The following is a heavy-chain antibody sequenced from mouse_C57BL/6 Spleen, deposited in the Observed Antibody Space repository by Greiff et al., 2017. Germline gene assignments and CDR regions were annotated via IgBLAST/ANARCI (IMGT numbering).Heavy chain of an antibody. CDR3: TPLYYGYDGGFAY. Sequence: VQLKESGAELARPGASVKLSCTASGFNIKDDYMHWVKQRPEQGLEWIGWIDPENGDTEYASKFQGKATITADTSSNTAYLQLSSLTSEDTAVYYCTPLYYGYDGGFAYWGQGTLVTVSA. CDR1: GFNIKDDY. CDR2: IDPENGDT. J-gene: IGHJ3*01. V-gene: IGHV14-4*01. D-gene: IGHD2-2*01.